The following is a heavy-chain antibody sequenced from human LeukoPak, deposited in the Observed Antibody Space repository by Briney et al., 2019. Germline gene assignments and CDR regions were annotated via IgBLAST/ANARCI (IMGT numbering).Heavy chain of an antibody. D-gene: IGHD5-12*01. CDR1: GFTFSSYW. CDR3: ARERLDRAFDY. Sequence: PGGSLRLSCSASGFTFSSYWMHWVRQAPGKGLVWVSVIYSGGSTYYADSVKGRFTISRDNSKNTLYLQMNSLRAEDTAVYYCARERLDRAFDYWGQGTLVTVSS. J-gene: IGHJ4*02. CDR2: IYSGGST. V-gene: IGHV3-66*01.